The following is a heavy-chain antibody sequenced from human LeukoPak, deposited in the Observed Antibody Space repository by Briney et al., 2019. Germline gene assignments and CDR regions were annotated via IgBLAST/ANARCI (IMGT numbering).Heavy chain of an antibody. CDR2: ISVYNGNT. CDR1: GYAFTNYA. CDR3: ARGYCSSATCRHFDY. V-gene: IGHV1-18*01. D-gene: IGHD2-2*01. Sequence: ASVTVSCTASGYAFTNYAISWVGQAPGQGREWMGWISVYNGNTNYAQKLQGRVTMTADTSTTTAYMELRSLRSDDTAVYYCARGYCSSATCRHFDYWGQGALVTVSS. J-gene: IGHJ4*02.